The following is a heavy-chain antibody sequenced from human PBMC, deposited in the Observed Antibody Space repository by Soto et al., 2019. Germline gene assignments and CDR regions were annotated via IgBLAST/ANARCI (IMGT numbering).Heavy chain of an antibody. D-gene: IGHD4-17*01. CDR2: INHSGST. CDR3: YGDYGFYYFDY. V-gene: IGHV4-34*01. Sequence: SETLSLTCSVSGDSISSDYWSWIRQPPGKGLEWIGEINHSGSTNYNPSLKSRVTISVDTSKNQFSLKLSSVTAADTAVYFSYGDYGFYYFDYWGQGTLVTVSS. J-gene: IGHJ4*02. CDR1: GDSISSDY.